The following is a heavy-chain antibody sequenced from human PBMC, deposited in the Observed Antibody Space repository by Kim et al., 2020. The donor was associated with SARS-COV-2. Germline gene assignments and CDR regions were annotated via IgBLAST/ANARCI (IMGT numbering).Heavy chain of an antibody. V-gene: IGHV3-23*01. J-gene: IGHJ5*02. CDR3: AKKNPRDNWNGAGGWFDP. D-gene: IGHD1-1*01. CDR2: ISGSGGST. Sequence: GGSLRLSCAASGFTFSSYAMSWVRQAPGKGLEWVSAISGSGGSTYYADSVKGRFTISRDNSKNTLYLQMNSLRAEDTAVYYCAKKNPRDNWNGAGGWFDPWGQGTLVTVSS. CDR1: GFTFSSYA.